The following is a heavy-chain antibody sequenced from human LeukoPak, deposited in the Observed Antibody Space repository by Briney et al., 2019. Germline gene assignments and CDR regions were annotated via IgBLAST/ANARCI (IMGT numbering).Heavy chain of an antibody. J-gene: IGHJ5*01. CDR3: ARHRGGNNWFDA. D-gene: IGHD5-24*01. Sequence: SETLSLTCTVSGDSISSSKDCYWDWIRQPPGKGLEWIGDINHSGSTYYNASLKSRVTMSIDTSKNQFSLRLTSVTAADTAVYYCARHRGGNNWFDAWGHGTLVTVSS. CDR2: INHSGST. V-gene: IGHV4-39*01. CDR1: GDSISSSKDCY.